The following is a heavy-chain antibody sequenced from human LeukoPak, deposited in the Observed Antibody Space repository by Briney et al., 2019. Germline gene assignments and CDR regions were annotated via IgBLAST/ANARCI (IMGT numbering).Heavy chain of an antibody. CDR1: GYTFTSNY. J-gene: IGHJ4*02. V-gene: IGHV1-46*01. Sequence: ASVKVSCKASGYTFTSNYIHWVRQAPGQGLEWMGMIYPRDGSTSYAQKSQGRVTVTRDTSTSTVHMELSGLRSEDTAVYYCARDQEGFDYWGQGTLVTVSS. CDR2: IYPRDGST. CDR3: ARDQEGFDY.